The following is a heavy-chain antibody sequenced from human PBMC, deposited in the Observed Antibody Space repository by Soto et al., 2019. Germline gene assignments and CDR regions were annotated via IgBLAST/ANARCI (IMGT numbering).Heavy chain of an antibody. V-gene: IGHV1-24*01. Sequence: QVQLVQSGAEVKKPGASVKVSCKVSGYTLTELSMHWVRQAPGKGLEWMGGFDPEDGETIYAQKFQGRVTMPEDTSTDTAYMELSSLRSEDTAVYYCVPLVSLEPTGDWFDPWGQGTLVTVSS. CDR3: VPLVSLEPTGDWFDP. CDR1: GYTLTELS. D-gene: IGHD7-27*01. J-gene: IGHJ5*02. CDR2: FDPEDGET.